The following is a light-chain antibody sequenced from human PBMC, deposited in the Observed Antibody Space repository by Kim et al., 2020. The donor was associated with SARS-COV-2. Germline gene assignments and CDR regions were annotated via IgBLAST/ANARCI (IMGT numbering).Light chain of an antibody. CDR3: ETWDRNTPWV. CDR1: SGHSSYI. V-gene: IGLV4-60*03. Sequence: QLVLTQSSSASASLGSSVKLTCTLSSGHSSYIIAWHQQQPGKAPRYLMKLEGSGSYNKGSGVPDRFSGSSSGADRYLTISNLQSEDEADYYCETWDRNTPWVFGAGT. J-gene: IGLJ3*02. CDR2: LEGSGSY.